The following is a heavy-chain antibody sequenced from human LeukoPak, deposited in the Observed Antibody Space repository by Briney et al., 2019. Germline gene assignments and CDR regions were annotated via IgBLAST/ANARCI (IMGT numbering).Heavy chain of an antibody. J-gene: IGHJ1*01. CDR3: AGLLKCSGGSCYSVEYFQY. V-gene: IGHV4-59*01. CDR1: GFTFSSYG. Sequence: LRLSCAASGFTFSSYGMHWIRQPPGKGLEWIGYIYYSGSTNYNPSLRSRVTISVDTSKNQFSLKLSSVTAADTAVYYCAGLLKCSGGSCYSVEYFQYWGQGTLVTVSS. D-gene: IGHD2-15*01. CDR2: IYYSGST.